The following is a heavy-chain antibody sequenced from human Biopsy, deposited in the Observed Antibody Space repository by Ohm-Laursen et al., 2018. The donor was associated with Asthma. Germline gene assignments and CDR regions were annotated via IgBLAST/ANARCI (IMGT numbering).Heavy chain of an antibody. CDR2: SGDT. CDR3: ARLWDYYDSRAPGGDAFDI. D-gene: IGHD3-22*01. J-gene: IGHJ3*02. V-gene: IGHV4-59*01. Sequence: GTLSLTCAVYGGSFSGYYWGWIRQPPGKGLEWIGYSGDTNYNPSLKSRVTISVDTSKNQVSLELRSVSSSDTAVYYCARLWDYYDSRAPGGDAFDIWGQGTMVSVSS. CDR1: GGSFSGYY.